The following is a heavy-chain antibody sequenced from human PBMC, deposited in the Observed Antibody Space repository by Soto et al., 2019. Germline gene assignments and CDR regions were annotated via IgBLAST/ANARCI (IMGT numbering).Heavy chain of an antibody. J-gene: IGHJ6*03. V-gene: IGHV4-34*01. CDR2: INHSGST. Sequence: SETLSLTCAVYGGSFSGYYWSWIRQPPGKGLEWIGEINHSGSTNYNPSLKSRVTISVDTSKNQFSLKLSSVTAADTAVYYCARSRGYSGYDALGYYYYYMDVWGKGITVTVSS. D-gene: IGHD5-12*01. CDR1: GGSFSGYY. CDR3: ARSRGYSGYDALGYYYYYMDV.